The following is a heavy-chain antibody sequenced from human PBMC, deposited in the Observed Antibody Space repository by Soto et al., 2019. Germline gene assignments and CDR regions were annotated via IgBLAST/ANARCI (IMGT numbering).Heavy chain of an antibody. V-gene: IGHV4-30-2*01. J-gene: IGHJ5*02. CDR1: GGSISSGGYS. CDR2: IYHSGST. Sequence: SETLSLTCAASGGSISSGGYSWSWIRQPPGKGLEWIGYIYHSGSTYYNPSLKSRVTISVDRSKNQFSLKLSSVTAADTAVYYCASSSGWYFDWFDPWGQGTLVTVSS. D-gene: IGHD6-19*01. CDR3: ASSSGWYFDWFDP.